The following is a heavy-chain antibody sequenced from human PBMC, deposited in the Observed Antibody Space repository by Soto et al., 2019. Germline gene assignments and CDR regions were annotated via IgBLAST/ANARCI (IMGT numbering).Heavy chain of an antibody. CDR1: GFTVSSNY. CDR2: IYSGGST. J-gene: IGHJ6*02. Sequence: GGSLRLSCAASGFTVSSNYMSWVRQAPGKGLEWVSVIYSGGSTYYADSVKGRFTISRDNSKNTLYLQMNSLRSEDTAVYYCARVSDSSSLVKYYYYGMDVWGQGTTVTVSS. CDR3: ARVSDSSSLVKYYYYGMDV. D-gene: IGHD6-13*01. V-gene: IGHV3-53*05.